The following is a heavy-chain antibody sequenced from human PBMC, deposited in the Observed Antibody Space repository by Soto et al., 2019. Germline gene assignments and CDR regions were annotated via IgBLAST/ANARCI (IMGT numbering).Heavy chain of an antibody. CDR1: GGSISSYY. CDR3: ARDIMGTNYYYYGMDV. Sequence: QVQLQESGPGLVKPSETLSLTCTVSGGSISSYYWSWIRQPPGKGLEWIGYIYYSGSTNYNPSLKSRVTISVXTXKHXFSLKLSSVTAADTAVYYCARDIMGTNYYYYGMDVWGQGTTVTVSS. CDR2: IYYSGST. V-gene: IGHV4-59*01. J-gene: IGHJ6*02. D-gene: IGHD2-8*01.